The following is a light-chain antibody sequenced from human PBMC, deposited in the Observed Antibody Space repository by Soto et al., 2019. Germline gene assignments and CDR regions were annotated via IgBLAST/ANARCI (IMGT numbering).Light chain of an antibody. Sequence: EIVMTQSPATLSVSPGEGATLSSRSSQSVSSYLAWYQQKPGQATRLLIYGAFNRATGIPARFSGSGSGTDFTLTISSLEPEDSAIYYCQQRNIWPPVTFGQGTRLEIK. CDR1: QSVSSY. J-gene: IGKJ5*01. CDR3: QQRNIWPPVT. V-gene: IGKV3-11*01. CDR2: GAF.